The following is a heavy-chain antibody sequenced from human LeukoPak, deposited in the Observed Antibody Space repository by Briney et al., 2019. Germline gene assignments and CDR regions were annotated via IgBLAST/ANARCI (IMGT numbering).Heavy chain of an antibody. J-gene: IGHJ5*02. D-gene: IGHD3-10*01. Sequence: SEALSLTCAVYGGSFSGYYWSWIRQPPGKGLEWIGEINHSGSTNYNPSLKSRVTISVDTSKNQFSLKLSSVTAADTAVYYCARGQGFGELSWFDPWGQGTLVTVSS. V-gene: IGHV4-34*01. CDR1: GGSFSGYY. CDR2: INHSGST. CDR3: ARGQGFGELSWFDP.